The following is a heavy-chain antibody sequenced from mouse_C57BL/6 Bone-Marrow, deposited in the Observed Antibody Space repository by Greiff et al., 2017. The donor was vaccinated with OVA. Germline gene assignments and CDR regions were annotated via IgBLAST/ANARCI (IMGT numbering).Heavy chain of an antibody. Sequence: EVMLVESGGGLVQPGGSLSLSCAASGFTFTDYYMSWVRQPPGKALEWLGFIRNKANGYTTDYSASVKGRFTISRDNSQSILYLQMNALRAEDSATYYCARYEGGTHFDYWGQGTTLTVSS. CDR2: IRNKANGYTT. V-gene: IGHV7-3*01. D-gene: IGHD4-1*01. CDR1: GFTFTDYY. CDR3: ARYEGGTHFDY. J-gene: IGHJ2*01.